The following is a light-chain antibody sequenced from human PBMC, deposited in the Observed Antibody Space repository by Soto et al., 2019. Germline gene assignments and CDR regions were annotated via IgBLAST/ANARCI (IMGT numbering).Light chain of an antibody. J-gene: IGLJ1*01. Sequence: GQKVTISCSGSSSNIGGNSVSWYQQLPGTAPKLLIYDDNKRPSGIPDRFSGSKSGTSATLGITGFQTGDEADYYCGSWDSSLSAYVLGTGTKV. CDR2: DDN. V-gene: IGLV1-51*01. CDR1: SSNIGGNS. CDR3: GSWDSSLSAYV.